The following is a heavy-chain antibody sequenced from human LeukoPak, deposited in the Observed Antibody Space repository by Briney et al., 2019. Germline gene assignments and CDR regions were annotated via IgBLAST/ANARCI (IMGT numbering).Heavy chain of an antibody. J-gene: IGHJ3*02. CDR2: ISSSSSYI. CDR1: GFTFSSYS. CDR3: ASASGYSYGYGAFDI. Sequence: PGGSLRLSCAASGFTFSSYSMNWVRQAPGKGLEWVSSISSSSSYIYYADSVKGRFTISRDNAKNSLYLQMNSLRAEDTAVYYCASASGYSYGYGAFDIWGQGTMVTVSS. V-gene: IGHV3-21*01. D-gene: IGHD5-18*01.